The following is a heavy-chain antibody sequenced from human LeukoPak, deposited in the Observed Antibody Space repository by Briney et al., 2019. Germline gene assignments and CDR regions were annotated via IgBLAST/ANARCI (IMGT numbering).Heavy chain of an antibody. V-gene: IGHV1-2*02. CDR2: INPNSGGT. Sequence: ASVKVSCKASGYTFTGYYMHWVRQAPGQGLEWMGWINPNSGGTNYAQKFQGRVTMTRDTSISTAYMELSRLRSDDTAVYYCARVITMVRGSFDYWGQGTLVTVSS. J-gene: IGHJ4*02. D-gene: IGHD3-10*01. CDR3: ARVITMVRGSFDY. CDR1: GYTFTGYY.